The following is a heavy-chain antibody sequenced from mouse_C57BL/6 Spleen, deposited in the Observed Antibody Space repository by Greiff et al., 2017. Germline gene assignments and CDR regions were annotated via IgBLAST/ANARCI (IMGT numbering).Heavy chain of an antibody. V-gene: IGHV5-9-1*02. D-gene: IGHD3-2*02. J-gene: IGHJ4*01. CDR2: ISSGGDYI. CDR3: TREGAAQATQAMDY. CDR1: GFTFSSYA. Sequence: EVQGVESGEGLVKPGGSLKLSCAASGFTFSSYAMSWVRQTPEKRLEWVAYISSGGDYIYYADTVKGRFTISRDNARNTLYLQMSSLKSEDTAMYYCTREGAAQATQAMDYWGQGTSVTVSS.